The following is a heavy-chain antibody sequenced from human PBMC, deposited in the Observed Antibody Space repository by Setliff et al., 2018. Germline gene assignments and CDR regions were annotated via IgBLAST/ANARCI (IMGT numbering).Heavy chain of an antibody. CDR3: ARGLHSGTYWGTRPLGLDY. CDR2: IHPWGGSSEST. CDR1: GGPTIGYY. J-gene: IGHJ4*02. D-gene: IGHD1-26*01. Sequence: SETLSLTCAVSGGPTIGYYWTWIRQAPGKGLEWIGYIHPWGGSSESTNYSPSLKSLITISLDKSKSQFSLKLTSVTVADTAVYYCARGLHSGTYWGTRPLGLDYWGQGSLVTVSS. V-gene: IGHV4-59*08.